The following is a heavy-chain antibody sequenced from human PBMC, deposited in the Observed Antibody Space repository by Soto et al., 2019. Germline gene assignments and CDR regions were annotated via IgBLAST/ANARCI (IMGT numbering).Heavy chain of an antibody. D-gene: IGHD3-22*01. J-gene: IGHJ4*02. CDR3: AKPTHSSGYYAPDY. CDR2: IKQDGSEK. V-gene: IGHV3-7*01. CDR1: GFTFSSYG. Sequence: GSPRLSCEASGFTFSSYGMHWVRQAPGKGLEWVANIKQDGSEKYYVDSVKGRFPISRDNAKHSLYLQMNSLRAEDTAVYYCAKPTHSSGYYAPDYWGQGTLVTVSS.